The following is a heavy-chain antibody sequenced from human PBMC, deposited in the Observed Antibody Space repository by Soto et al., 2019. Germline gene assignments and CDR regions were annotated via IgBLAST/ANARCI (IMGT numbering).Heavy chain of an antibody. J-gene: IGHJ6*02. CDR3: ARQYYYGSGSYYSYYATDV. Sequence: ASVKVSCKASGYTFTSYGISWVRQAPGQGLKWMGWISAYNGNTNYAQKLQGRVTMTTDTSTSTAYMELRSLRSDDTAVYYCARQYYYGSGSYYSYYATDVWGQGTTVTVSS. CDR1: GYTFTSYG. D-gene: IGHD3-10*01. V-gene: IGHV1-18*01. CDR2: ISAYNGNT.